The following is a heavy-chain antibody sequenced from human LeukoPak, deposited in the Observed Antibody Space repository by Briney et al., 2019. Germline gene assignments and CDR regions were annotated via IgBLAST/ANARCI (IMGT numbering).Heavy chain of an antibody. V-gene: IGHV4-59*01. J-gene: IGHJ5*02. Sequence: KPSETLSLTCTVSGGSISSYYWSWIRQPPGKGLEWIGYIYYSGSTNYNPSLKSRVTISVDTSKNQFSLKLSSVTAADTVVYYCARDRVWFDPWGQGTLVTVSS. CDR2: IYYSGST. CDR1: GGSISSYY. CDR3: ARDRVWFDP. D-gene: IGHD3-10*01.